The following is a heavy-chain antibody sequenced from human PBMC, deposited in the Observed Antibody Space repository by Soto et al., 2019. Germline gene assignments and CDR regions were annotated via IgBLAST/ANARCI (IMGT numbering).Heavy chain of an antibody. CDR1: GGSSSSYY. D-gene: IGHD5-18*01. V-gene: IGHV4-59*01. CDR2: IYYSGST. CDR3: ARYSYDQDYFDY. J-gene: IGHJ4*02. Sequence: SETLSLTCTVSGGSSSSYYWSWIRQPPGKGLEWIGYIYYSGSTNYNPSLKSRVTISVDTSKNQFSLKLSSVTAADTAVYYCARYSYDQDYFDYWGQGTLVTVSS.